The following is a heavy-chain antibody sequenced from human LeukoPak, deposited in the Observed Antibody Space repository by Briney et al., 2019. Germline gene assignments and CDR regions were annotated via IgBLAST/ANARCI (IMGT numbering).Heavy chain of an antibody. Sequence: PGGSLRLSCAASGFTFSSYGMHWVRQAPGKGLEWVAVIWYDGSNKYYADSVKGRFTISRDNSKKTLYLQMNSLRAEDTAVYYCAKDYGDYVGNAFDIWGQGTMVTVSS. CDR3: AKDYGDYVGNAFDI. J-gene: IGHJ3*02. V-gene: IGHV3-33*06. CDR2: IWYDGSNK. CDR1: GFTFSSYG. D-gene: IGHD4-17*01.